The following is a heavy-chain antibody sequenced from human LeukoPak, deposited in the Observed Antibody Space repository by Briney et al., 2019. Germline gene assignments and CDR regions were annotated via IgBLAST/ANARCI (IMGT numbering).Heavy chain of an antibody. Sequence: GGSLRLSCAASGFTFSSYGMHWVRQAPGKGLEWVAVLSYDGSNKYYADSVKGRFTISRDNSKNTLYLQMNSLRAEDTAVYYCAKAPRSYDILTGYSAYFDYWGQGTLVTVSS. D-gene: IGHD3-9*01. CDR2: LSYDGSNK. J-gene: IGHJ4*02. CDR3: AKAPRSYDILTGYSAYFDY. V-gene: IGHV3-30*18. CDR1: GFTFSSYG.